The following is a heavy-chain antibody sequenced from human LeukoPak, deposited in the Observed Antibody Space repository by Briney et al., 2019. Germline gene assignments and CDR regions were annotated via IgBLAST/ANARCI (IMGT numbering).Heavy chain of an antibody. CDR3: ARDPSNYYYYYGMDV. CDR2: IYYSGST. CDR1: GGSISNYY. V-gene: IGHV4-59*01. J-gene: IGHJ6*02. Sequence: SETLSLTCTVSGGSISNYYWSWIRQPPGKGLEWIGYIYYSGSTNYNPSLKSRVTISVDTSKNQFSLKLSSVTAADTAVYYCARDPSNYYYYYGMDVWGQGTTVTVSS. D-gene: IGHD4-4*01.